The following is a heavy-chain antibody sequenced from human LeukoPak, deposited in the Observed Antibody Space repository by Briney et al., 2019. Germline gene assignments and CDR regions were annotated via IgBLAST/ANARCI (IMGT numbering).Heavy chain of an antibody. CDR3: ARLPELPGFGDY. D-gene: IGHD2-21*01. J-gene: IGHJ4*02. CDR2: ISWDGGST. Sequence: GGSLRLSCAASGFTFDDYTMHWVRQAPGKGLEWVSLISWDGGSTYYADSVKGRFTTSRDDAKNSLYLQMNSLRAEDTAVYYCARLPELPGFGDYWGPGTLVTVSS. V-gene: IGHV3-43D*04. CDR1: GFTFDDYT.